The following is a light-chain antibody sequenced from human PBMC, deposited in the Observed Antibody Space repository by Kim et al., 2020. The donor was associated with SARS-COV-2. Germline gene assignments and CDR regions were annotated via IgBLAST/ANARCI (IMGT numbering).Light chain of an antibody. CDR2: HDT. CDR3: QAWDSTTVV. V-gene: IGLV3-1*01. J-gene: IGLJ3*02. CDR1: KLGNKN. Sequence: SVSPGQAVRITGSGNKLGNKNDCWYQQKPGQSHVLDIYHDTERPTGIPERFSGSNSGNTATLTISGTQAMDGADYYCQAWDSTTVVFGGGTQLTVL.